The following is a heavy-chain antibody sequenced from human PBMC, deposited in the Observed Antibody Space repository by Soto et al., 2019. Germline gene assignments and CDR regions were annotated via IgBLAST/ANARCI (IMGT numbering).Heavy chain of an antibody. V-gene: IGHV1-69*13. CDR3: ARDIKDILTGHRHGIDL. Sequence: SVKVSCKASGGTFSSYAISWVRQAPGQGLEWMGGIIPIFGTANYAQKFQGRVTITADESTSTAYMELSSLRSEDTAVYYCARDIKDILTGHRHGIDLWGQGTTVTFSS. D-gene: IGHD3-9*01. J-gene: IGHJ6*02. CDR2: IIPIFGTA. CDR1: GGTFSSYA.